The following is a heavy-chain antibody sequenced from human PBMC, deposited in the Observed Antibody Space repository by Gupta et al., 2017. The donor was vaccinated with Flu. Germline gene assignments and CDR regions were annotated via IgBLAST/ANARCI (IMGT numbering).Heavy chain of an antibody. CDR2: ISGSGGST. CDR1: GFTFSSDA. D-gene: IGHD6-19*01. V-gene: IGHV3-23*01. Sequence: EVQLLESGGGLVQRGGSLRLSCAGSGFTFSSDALSWVRQAPGKGLEWVSAISGSGGSTYYADSVKGRFTISRDNSKNTLYLQMNSLRAEDTAVYYCAKVSVAGTGYWGQGTLVTVSS. J-gene: IGHJ4*02. CDR3: AKVSVAGTGY.